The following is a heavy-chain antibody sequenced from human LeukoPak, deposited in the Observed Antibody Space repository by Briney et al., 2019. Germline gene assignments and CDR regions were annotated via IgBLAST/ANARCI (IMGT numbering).Heavy chain of an antibody. CDR3: ARGQLNQLWSGAPFDY. Sequence: PSETLSLTCAVYGGSFSGYYWSWIPQPPGKGLEWIGEINHSGSTNYNPPLKSRVTISVDTSKNQFSLKLSSVTAADTAVYYCARGQLNQLWSGAPFDYWGEGTLVTVSS. D-gene: IGHD5-18*01. CDR1: GGSFSGYY. CDR2: INHSGST. V-gene: IGHV4-34*01. J-gene: IGHJ4*02.